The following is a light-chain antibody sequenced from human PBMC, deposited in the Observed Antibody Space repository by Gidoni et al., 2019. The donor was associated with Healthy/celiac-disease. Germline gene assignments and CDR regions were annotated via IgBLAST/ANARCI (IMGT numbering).Light chain of an antibody. CDR3: QQSYSTLVT. J-gene: IGKJ2*01. CDR1: QSISSY. Sequence: DLQMTQSPSSLSASVGDRVTITCRASQSISSYLNWYQQKPGKAPKLLIYAASSLQSGVPSRFSGSGDGTDFTLTISSLQPEDFATYYCQQSYSTLVTFGQGTKLEIK. V-gene: IGKV1-39*01. CDR2: AAS.